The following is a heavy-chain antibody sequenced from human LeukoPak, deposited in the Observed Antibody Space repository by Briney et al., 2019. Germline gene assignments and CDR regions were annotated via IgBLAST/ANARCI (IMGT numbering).Heavy chain of an antibody. CDR2: ISGSGGST. V-gene: IGHV3-23*01. CDR1: GFTFSSYA. CDR3: AKPRGSCSSTSCYIDAFDI. J-gene: IGHJ3*02. Sequence: GGSLSLSCAASGFTFSSYAMSWVRQAPGKGLEWVSAISGSGGSTYYADSVKGRFTISRDNSKNTLYLQMNSLRAEDTAVYYCAKPRGSCSSTSCYIDAFDIWGQGTMVPVSS. D-gene: IGHD2-2*01.